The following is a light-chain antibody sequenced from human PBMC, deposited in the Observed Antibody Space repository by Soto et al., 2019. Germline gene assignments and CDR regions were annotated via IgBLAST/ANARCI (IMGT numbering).Light chain of an antibody. CDR3: AAWDDSLNGVL. J-gene: IGLJ2*01. V-gene: IGLV1-44*01. Sequence: QSVLTQPPSASGTPGQRVTISCSGSSSNIGINTVNWYQHLPGTAPKLLICSNNQRPSGVPDRFSGSKSGTSASLAISGLQSEDEADYYCAAWDDSLNGVLFGGGTKVTVL. CDR2: SNN. CDR1: SSNIGINT.